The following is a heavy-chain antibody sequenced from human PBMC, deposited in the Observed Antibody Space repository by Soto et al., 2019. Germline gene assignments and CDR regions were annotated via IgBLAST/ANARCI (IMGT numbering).Heavy chain of an antibody. D-gene: IGHD3-3*01. V-gene: IGHV1-2*04. CDR2: INPNSGGT. J-gene: IGHJ5*02. CDR1: GYTFTGYY. Sequence: ASVNVSCKASGYTFTGYYMHWVRQAPGQGLEWMGWINPNSGGTNYAQKFQGWVTMTRDTSISTAYMELSRLRSDDTAVYYCARDRYDNWFDPWGQGTLVTVSS. CDR3: ARDRYDNWFDP.